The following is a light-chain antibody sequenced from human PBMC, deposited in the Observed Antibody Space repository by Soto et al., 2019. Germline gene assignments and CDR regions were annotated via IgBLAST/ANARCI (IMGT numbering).Light chain of an antibody. CDR1: SSDVGAYNY. Sequence: QSALTQPASVSGSPGQSIAISCTGTSSDVGAYNYVSWYQQHPGKAPKLMIYDVSNRPSGVSSRFSGCKSGNTASLTISGLQAEDEADYYCCSFTTSSTYVFGTGTKLTVL. CDR3: CSFTTSSTYV. CDR2: DVS. J-gene: IGLJ1*01. V-gene: IGLV2-14*03.